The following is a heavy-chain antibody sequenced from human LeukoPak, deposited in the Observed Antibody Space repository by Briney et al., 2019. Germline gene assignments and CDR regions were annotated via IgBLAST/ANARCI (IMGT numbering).Heavy chain of an antibody. D-gene: IGHD6-19*01. J-gene: IGHJ4*02. CDR1: GXTFSSYS. V-gene: IGHV3-21*01. CDR2: ISSSSSYI. CDR3: ARDISSGWYQRSDEFDY. Sequence: PGGSLRLSCAASGXTFSSYSMNWVRQAPGKGLEWVSSISSSSSYIYYADSVKGRFTISRDNAKNSLYLQMNSLRAEDTAVYYCARDISSGWYQRSDEFDYWGQGTLVTVSS.